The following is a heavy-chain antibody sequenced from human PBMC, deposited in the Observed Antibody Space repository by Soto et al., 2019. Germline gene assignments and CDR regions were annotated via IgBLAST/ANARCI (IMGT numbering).Heavy chain of an antibody. Sequence: GGLLRLSFAAYCFTFSIYGMGSGRQATGKVLELVAVRSYDGSKKYYEDTVKSRFTISRDNSKNTLYLQMNSLRAEDTAVYYCAKDAIYGDFLHAFDIWGQGTMVTVSS. CDR3: AKDAIYGDFLHAFDI. D-gene: IGHD4-17*01. J-gene: IGHJ3*02. V-gene: IGHV3-30*18. CDR1: CFTFSIYG. CDR2: RSYDGSKK.